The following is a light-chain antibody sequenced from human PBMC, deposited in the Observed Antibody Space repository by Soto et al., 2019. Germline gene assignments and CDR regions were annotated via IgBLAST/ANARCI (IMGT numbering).Light chain of an antibody. V-gene: IGLV2-14*01. Sequence: QSALTQPDSVSGAPGQSITISCTGTSSDVGGYNYVSWYQQHPGKAPKLMIYEVSNRPSGVSNRFSGSKSGNTASLTISGLQAEDGADYYCSSYTSSSTLVFGGGTKLTVL. CDR3: SSYTSSSTLV. CDR1: SSDVGGYNY. CDR2: EVS. J-gene: IGLJ2*01.